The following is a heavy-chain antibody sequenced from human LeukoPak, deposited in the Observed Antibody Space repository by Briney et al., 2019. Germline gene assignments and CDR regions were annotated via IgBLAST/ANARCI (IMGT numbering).Heavy chain of an antibody. J-gene: IGHJ4*02. Sequence: GGSLRLSCAASGFTFSSYSMNWVRQAPGKGLEWVSSISSSSSYIYYADSVKGRFTISRDNAKNSLYLQMNSLRAEDTAVYYCARGGYSYGYRHPYDYWGQGTLVTVSS. V-gene: IGHV3-21*01. CDR2: ISSSSSYI. CDR3: ARGGYSYGYRHPYDY. D-gene: IGHD5-18*01. CDR1: GFTFSSYS.